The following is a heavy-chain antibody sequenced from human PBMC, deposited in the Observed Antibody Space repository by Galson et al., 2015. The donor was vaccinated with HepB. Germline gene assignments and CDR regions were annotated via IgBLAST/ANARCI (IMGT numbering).Heavy chain of an antibody. J-gene: IGHJ6*02. Sequence: SVKVSCKASGYTFTSYGISWVRQAPGQGLEWMGWISAYNGNTNYAQKLQGRVTMTTDTSTSTAYMELRSLRSDDTAVYYCARDGRLRGIWHYGMDVWGQGTTVTVSS. D-gene: IGHD4-17*01. CDR1: GYTFTSYG. V-gene: IGHV1-18*01. CDR3: ARDGRLRGIWHYGMDV. CDR2: ISAYNGNT.